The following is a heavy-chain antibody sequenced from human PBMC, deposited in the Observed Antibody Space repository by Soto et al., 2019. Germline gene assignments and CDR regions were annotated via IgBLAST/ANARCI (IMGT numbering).Heavy chain of an antibody. Sequence: SETLSLTCAVYGVSFSGHSWTWIRQSPGKGLEWIGDINHSGRVNYSPSLKSRVTISLDTSKNQFSLTLSAVTAADTAMYYCSTRAYDTNGYYRFDPWGQGTLVTVSS. J-gene: IGHJ5*01. D-gene: IGHD3-22*01. V-gene: IGHV4-34*01. CDR1: GVSFSGHS. CDR2: INHSGRV. CDR3: STRAYDTNGYYRFDP.